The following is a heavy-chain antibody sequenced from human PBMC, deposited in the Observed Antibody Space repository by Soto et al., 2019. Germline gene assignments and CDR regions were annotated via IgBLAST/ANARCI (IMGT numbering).Heavy chain of an antibody. CDR1: GGTFSSYF. D-gene: IGHD2-2*01. V-gene: IGHV1-69*01. J-gene: IGHJ6*02. CDR3: ARETPSTTAAYFSYGLDV. CDR2: IIPVFDKA. Sequence: QVQLVQSGAEVKKAGSSVKVSCKASGGTFSSYFINWVRQAPGQGLEWVGGIIPVFDKAYYAEKFQGRVTITADESTTTAYMELSSLRSNDTAVYYCARETPSTTAAYFSYGLDVWGQGTTVTVSS.